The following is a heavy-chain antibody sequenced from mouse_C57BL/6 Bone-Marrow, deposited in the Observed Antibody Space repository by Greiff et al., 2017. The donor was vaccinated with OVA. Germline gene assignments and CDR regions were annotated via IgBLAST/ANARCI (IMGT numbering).Heavy chain of an antibody. D-gene: IGHD3-2*02. CDR2: IDPENGDT. Sequence: EVQGVESGAELVRPGASVTLSCTASGFNIKDDYMHWVKQRPEQGLEWIGWIDPENGDTAYASKFQGKATITADTSSNTAYLQLSSLTSEDTAVYYCTGKLRLSMDYWGQGTSVTVSS. CDR1: GFNIKDDY. J-gene: IGHJ4*01. CDR3: TGKLRLSMDY. V-gene: IGHV14-4*01.